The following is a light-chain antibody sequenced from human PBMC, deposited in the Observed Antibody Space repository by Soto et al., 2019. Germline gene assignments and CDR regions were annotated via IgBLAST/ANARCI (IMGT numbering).Light chain of an antibody. CDR3: LQDYDYPWT. Sequence: AIQLTQSPSSLSASVGDRVTITCRASQGISSYLAWYQQKPGKAPKLLIYAASSLQGGVPSRFSGSGSGTDFTLTISSLQPEDFATYYCLQDYDYPWTFGQGTKVDIK. V-gene: IGKV1-6*01. J-gene: IGKJ1*01. CDR1: QGISSY. CDR2: AAS.